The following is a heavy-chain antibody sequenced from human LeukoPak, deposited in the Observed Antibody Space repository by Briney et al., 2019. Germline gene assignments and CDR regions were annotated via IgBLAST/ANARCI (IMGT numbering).Heavy chain of an antibody. CDR3: ARHMSVTYDAFDL. CDR1: GGSTTGYF. D-gene: IGHD2-21*02. CDR2: VFYSGGT. Sequence: PETLSLTCTISGGSTTGYFWSWIRQPPGKGLEWIGYVFYSGGTLYNPSLESRVTISVGTSKTHFSLELTSVTAADTAVYYCARHMSVTYDAFDLWGRGTMVTVSS. J-gene: IGHJ3*01. V-gene: IGHV4-59*08.